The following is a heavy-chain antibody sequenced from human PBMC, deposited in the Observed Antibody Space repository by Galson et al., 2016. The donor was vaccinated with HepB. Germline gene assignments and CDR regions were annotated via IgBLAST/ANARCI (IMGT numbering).Heavy chain of an antibody. CDR3: AKERGSSGGGYYYGMDV. V-gene: IGHV3-30*18. J-gene: IGHJ6*02. CDR1: GFTFSSYG. CDR2: ISYDGRNK. D-gene: IGHD6-19*01. Sequence: SLRLSCAASGFTFSSYGMHWVRQAPGKGLEWVAVISYDGRNKYYTDSVKGRFTISRDNPKNTLYLQMKSLRAEDTAVYYCAKERGSSGGGYYYGMDVWGQGTTVTVAS.